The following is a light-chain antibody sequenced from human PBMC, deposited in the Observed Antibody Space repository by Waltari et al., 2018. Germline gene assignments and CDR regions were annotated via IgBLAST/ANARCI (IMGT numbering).Light chain of an antibody. V-gene: IGLV3-25*03. CDR1: ALPKQN. J-gene: IGLJ3*02. CDR2: KDT. Sequence: SFVLTQPPSVSVAPGQTARITSSGDALPKQNAYWYQQKPGQAPVVVIYKDTERPSGIPERFSGSSSGTTVTLTISGVQAEDEADYYCQSADSSGTYWVFGGGTKLTVL. CDR3: QSADSSGTYWV.